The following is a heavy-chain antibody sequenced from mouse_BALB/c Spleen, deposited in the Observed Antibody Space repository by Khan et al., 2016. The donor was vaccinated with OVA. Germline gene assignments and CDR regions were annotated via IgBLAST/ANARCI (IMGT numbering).Heavy chain of an antibody. CDR2: INPTSGYT. V-gene: IGHV1-7*01. J-gene: IGHJ2*01. CDR3: TRDRIDY. CDR1: GYTFTTYW. Sequence: QVQLKQSGAELAKPGASVQMSCKASGYTFTTYWMHWVKQRPGQGLEWIGYINPTSGYTDYSENFKDKATLSADKSSSTAYMQLSRLTSEDSAGYYCTRDRIDYWGQGTTLTVSS.